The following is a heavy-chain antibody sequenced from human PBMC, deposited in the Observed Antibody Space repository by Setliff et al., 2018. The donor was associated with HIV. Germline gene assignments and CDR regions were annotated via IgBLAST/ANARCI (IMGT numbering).Heavy chain of an antibody. J-gene: IGHJ5*02. CDR1: GGSFGVYR. Sequence: LSEPLSLPCTISGGSFGVYRWSWIRQSAGRGLEWIGRIDSRGTTDYKPSLKSRVAISVDTSRNQFSLRVTSVTAADTAVYFCARDRHSSGLGSYGPWGPGILVTVSS. CDR3: ARDRHSSGLGSYGP. V-gene: IGHV4-4*07. CDR2: IDSRGTT. D-gene: IGHD3-10*01.